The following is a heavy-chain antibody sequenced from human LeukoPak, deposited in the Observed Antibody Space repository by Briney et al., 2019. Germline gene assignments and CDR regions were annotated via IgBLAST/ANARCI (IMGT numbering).Heavy chain of an antibody. V-gene: IGHV3-9*01. Sequence: GGSLRLSCVASGFTFDDYAMHWVRQAPGKGLEWVSGISWNSGSIGYADSVKGRFTISRDNAKNSLYLQMNSLRAEDTALYYCAKDKEQWLVSDFQHWGQGTLVTVSS. CDR1: GFTFDDYA. D-gene: IGHD6-19*01. CDR3: AKDKEQWLVSDFQH. CDR2: ISWNSGSI. J-gene: IGHJ1*01.